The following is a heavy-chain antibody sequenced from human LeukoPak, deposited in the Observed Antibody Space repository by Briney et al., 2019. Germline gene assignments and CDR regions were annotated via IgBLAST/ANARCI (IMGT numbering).Heavy chain of an antibody. CDR1: GGSISSYY. J-gene: IGHJ3*02. Sequence: PSETLSLTCTVSGGSISSYYWSWIRQPPGRGLEWIGYIHYSGSINSNPSLKSRVTISVDTSKNQFSLRLSSVTAADTAVYYCERVGSYAFDIWGQGTMVTVSS. V-gene: IGHV4-59*01. CDR2: IHYSGSI. CDR3: ERVGSYAFDI.